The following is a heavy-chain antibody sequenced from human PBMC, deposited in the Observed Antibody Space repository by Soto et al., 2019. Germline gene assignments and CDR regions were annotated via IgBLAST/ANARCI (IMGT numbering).Heavy chain of an antibody. CDR1: GFTFSSYA. CDR3: ARDLGTIFGVVINWDAFDI. D-gene: IGHD3-3*01. Sequence: GGSLRLSCAASGFTFSSYAMHWVRQAPGKGLEWVAVISYDGSNKYYADSVKGRFTISRDNSKNTLYLQMNSLRAEDTAVYYCARDLGTIFGVVINWDAFDIWGQGTMVTVSS. J-gene: IGHJ3*02. V-gene: IGHV3-30-3*01. CDR2: ISYDGSNK.